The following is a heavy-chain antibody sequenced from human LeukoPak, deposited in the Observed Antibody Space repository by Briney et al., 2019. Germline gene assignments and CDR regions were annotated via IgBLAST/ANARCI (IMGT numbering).Heavy chain of an antibody. CDR1: GFTFTSAW. D-gene: IGHD1-26*01. J-gene: IGHJ5*02. CDR3: TTLGANGP. V-gene: IGHV3-15*01. CDR2: VKSKSDGGTT. Sequence: GGSLRLSCAASGFTFTSAWMSGVRRAPGKGLEWLGRVKSKSDGGTTDYAAPVKGRFTISRDDSKSTVYLQMDSLKTEDTAVYYCTTLGANGPWGQGTLVTVSS.